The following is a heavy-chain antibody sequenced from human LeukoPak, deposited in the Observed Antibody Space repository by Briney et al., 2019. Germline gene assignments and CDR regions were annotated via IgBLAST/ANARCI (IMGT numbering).Heavy chain of an antibody. V-gene: IGHV1-69*13. CDR2: IIPIFGTA. J-gene: IGHJ6*03. CDR1: GGTFSSYA. Sequence: ASVKVSCKASGGTFSSYAISWVRQAPGQGLEWMGGIIPIFGTANYAQKFQGRVTITADESTSTAYMELSNLRSEDTAVYYCAREVAYSSGWYQEYYYYMDVWGKGTTVTVSS. CDR3: AREVAYSSGWYQEYYYYMDV. D-gene: IGHD6-19*01.